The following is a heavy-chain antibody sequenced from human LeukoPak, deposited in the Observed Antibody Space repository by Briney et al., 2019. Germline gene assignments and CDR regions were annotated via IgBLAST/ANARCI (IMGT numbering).Heavy chain of an antibody. Sequence: GGSLRLSCAASGFTFSSYSMNWVRQAPGKGLEWVSAISGSGGSTYYADSVKGRFTISRDNSKNTLYLQMNSLRAEDTAVYYCAKDQRSGRYVRVFDYWGQGTLVTVSS. D-gene: IGHD1-26*01. V-gene: IGHV3-23*01. CDR2: ISGSGGST. CDR3: AKDQRSGRYVRVFDY. J-gene: IGHJ4*02. CDR1: GFTFSSYS.